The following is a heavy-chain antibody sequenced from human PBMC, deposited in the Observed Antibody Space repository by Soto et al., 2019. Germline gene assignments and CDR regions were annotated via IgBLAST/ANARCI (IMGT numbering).Heavy chain of an antibody. J-gene: IGHJ4*02. Sequence: GGSLRLSCAASGFTFSSYGMHWVRQAPGKGLEWVAVISYDGSNKYYADSVKGRFTISRDNSKNTLYLQMNSLRAEDTAVYYCAKRCSGGSCSKFDYWGQGTLVTVSS. D-gene: IGHD2-15*01. CDR2: ISYDGSNK. CDR1: GFTFSSYG. CDR3: AKRCSGGSCSKFDY. V-gene: IGHV3-30*18.